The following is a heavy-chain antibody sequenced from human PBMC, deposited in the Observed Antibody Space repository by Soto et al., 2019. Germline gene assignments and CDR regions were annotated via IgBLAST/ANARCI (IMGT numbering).Heavy chain of an antibody. J-gene: IGHJ5*02. CDR1: GGSFSGYY. D-gene: IGHD3-10*02. V-gene: IGHV4-34*01. Sequence: PSETLSLTCAVFGGSFSGYYWSWIRQPPGKGLEWIGEINHSGSTNYNPSLKSRVTISVDTSKNQFSLKLSSVTAADTAVYYCGRGLGRTMSDPWGQGTLVTVSS. CDR3: GRGLGRTMSDP. CDR2: INHSGST.